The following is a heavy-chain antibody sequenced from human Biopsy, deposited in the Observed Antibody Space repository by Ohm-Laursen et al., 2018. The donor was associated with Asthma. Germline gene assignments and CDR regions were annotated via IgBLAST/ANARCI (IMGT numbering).Heavy chain of an antibody. Sequence: TLSLTCTVSGGSISSGGYYWSWIRQHPGKGLEWIGYIYYSGSTYYNPSLKSRVTISVDTPKNQFSLKLSSVTATDTAVYYCANTIGGVAADYWGQGTLVTVSS. CDR3: ANTIGGVAADY. V-gene: IGHV4-31*03. CDR1: GGSISSGGYY. J-gene: IGHJ4*02. CDR2: IYYSGST. D-gene: IGHD3-16*01.